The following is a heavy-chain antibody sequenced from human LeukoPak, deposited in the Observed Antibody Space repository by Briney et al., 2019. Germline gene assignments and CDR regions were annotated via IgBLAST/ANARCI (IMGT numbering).Heavy chain of an antibody. CDR2: IYYSEST. Sequence: SQTLSLTCTVFAGSISSGNYYWNWICQHPGKGLEWIGYIYYSESTYSNPSLKSRVTISIDTSKNQFSLKLSSVTVADTAVYFCARSAGVNYFDYWGQGTLVTVSS. D-gene: IGHD7-27*01. V-gene: IGHV4-31*03. CDR1: AGSISSGNYY. J-gene: IGHJ4*02. CDR3: ARSAGVNYFDY.